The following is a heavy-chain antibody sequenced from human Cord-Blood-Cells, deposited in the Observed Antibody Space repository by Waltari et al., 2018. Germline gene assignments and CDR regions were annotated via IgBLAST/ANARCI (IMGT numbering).Heavy chain of an antibody. CDR1: GGSFSGYY. CDR3: ARADFGYDAFDI. D-gene: IGHD3-3*01. CDR2: INHSGST. V-gene: IGHV4-34*01. Sequence: QVQLQQWGAGLLKPSETLSLTCAVYGGSFSGYYWSWIRQPPGKGLEWIGEINHSGSTNYNPSLKSRVTISVDTSKNQFSPKLSSVTAADTAVYYCARADFGYDAFDIWGQGTMVTVSS. J-gene: IGHJ3*02.